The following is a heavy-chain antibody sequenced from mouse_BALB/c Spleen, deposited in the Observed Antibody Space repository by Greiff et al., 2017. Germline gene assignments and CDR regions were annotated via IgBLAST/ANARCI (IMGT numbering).Heavy chain of an antibody. D-gene: IGHD2-1*01. J-gene: IGHJ4*01. CDR2: INSNGGST. Sequence: EVMLVESGGGLVKLGGSLKLSCAASGFTFSSYYMSWVRQTPEKRLELVAAINSNGGSTYYPDTVKGRFTISRDNAKNTLYLQMSSLKSEDTALYYCARPNYGNLYAMDYWGQGTSVTVSS. V-gene: IGHV5-6-2*01. CDR3: ARPNYGNLYAMDY. CDR1: GFTFSSYY.